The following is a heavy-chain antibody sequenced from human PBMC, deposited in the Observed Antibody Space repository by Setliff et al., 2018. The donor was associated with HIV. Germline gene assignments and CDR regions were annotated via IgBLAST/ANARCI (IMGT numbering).Heavy chain of an antibody. Sequence: SETLSLTCVVSGNSISSGYYWGWARQPPGKGLEWIGHINTSGSTKYNPSLKSRLTMSVDSSGNQFSLTLTSVTAADTAVYYCARDRIEVVVDGPHDVFDVWGRGTTVTVSS. D-gene: IGHD2-15*01. J-gene: IGHJ3*01. CDR2: INTSGST. CDR1: GNSISSGYY. CDR3: ARDRIEVVVDGPHDVFDV. V-gene: IGHV4-4*07.